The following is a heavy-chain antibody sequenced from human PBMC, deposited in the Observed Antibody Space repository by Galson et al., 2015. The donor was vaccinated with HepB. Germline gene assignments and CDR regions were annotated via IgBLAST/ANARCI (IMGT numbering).Heavy chain of an antibody. CDR1: GGSISSYY. D-gene: IGHD4-23*01. J-gene: IGHJ4*02. V-gene: IGHV4-59*12. Sequence: QVQLQESGPGLVKPSETLSLTCTVSGGSISSYYWSWIRQPPGKGLEWIGEIYHSGSTNYNPSLKSRVTISVDKSEDQFPLKLSSVTAADTAVYYCANRPAYGGPAYWGQGTLVTVSS. CDR3: ANRPAYGGPAY. CDR2: IYHSGST.